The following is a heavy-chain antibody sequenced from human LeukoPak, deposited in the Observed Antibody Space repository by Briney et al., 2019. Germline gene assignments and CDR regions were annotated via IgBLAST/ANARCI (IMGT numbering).Heavy chain of an antibody. J-gene: IGHJ4*02. Sequence: PSETLSLTCTVSGYSISSGYYWGWIRQPPGKGLVWIGSIYHSGSTYYNPSLKSRVTISVDTSMNQFSLKLSSVTAADTAVYYCASQSGYDSEGFDYWGQGTLVTVSS. CDR2: IYHSGST. V-gene: IGHV4-38-2*02. D-gene: IGHD5-12*01. CDR3: ASQSGYDSEGFDY. CDR1: GYSISSGYY.